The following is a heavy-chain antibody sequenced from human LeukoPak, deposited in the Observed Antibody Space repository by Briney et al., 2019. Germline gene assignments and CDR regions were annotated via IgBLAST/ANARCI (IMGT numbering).Heavy chain of an antibody. J-gene: IGHJ6*02. CDR1: GGSISSYY. CDR3: AREQTGAYYYGSGSPLYGMDV. Sequence: PSETLSLTCTVSGGSISSYYWSWIRQPPGKGLEWIGCIYYSGSTNYNPSLKSRVTISVDTSKNQFSLKLSSVTAADTAVYYCAREQTGAYYYGSGSPLYGMDVWGQGTTVTVSS. D-gene: IGHD3-10*01. V-gene: IGHV4-59*01. CDR2: IYYSGST.